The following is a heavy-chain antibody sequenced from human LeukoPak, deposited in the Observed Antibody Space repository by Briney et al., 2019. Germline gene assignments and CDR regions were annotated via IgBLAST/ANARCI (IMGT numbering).Heavy chain of an antibody. V-gene: IGHV3-23*01. CDR2: IRGTHSNT. J-gene: IGHJ6*02. Sequence: GGSLRLSCAASGFTFGSFTMSWVRQAPGRSLEWVSAIRGTHSNTYYADSVRGRFTISRDNSNNTLFLQMNGLRAEDTAVYYCAKAGFYYGSGNMSPLGIGYFTMDVWGQGTTVTVSS. D-gene: IGHD3-10*01. CDR1: GFTFGSFT. CDR3: AKAGFYYGSGNMSPLGIGYFTMDV.